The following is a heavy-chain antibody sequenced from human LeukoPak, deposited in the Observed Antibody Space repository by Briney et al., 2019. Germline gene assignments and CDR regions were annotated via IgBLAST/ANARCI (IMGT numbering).Heavy chain of an antibody. J-gene: IGHJ6*02. V-gene: IGHV3-23*01. CDR2: ISGSGGST. Sequence: GGSLRLSCAASGFTFSNYAMSWVRQAPGKGLEWVSAISGSGGSTYYADSVKGRFTISRDNSKNTLYLQMNSLRAEDTAVYYCAKKESRYCSSTSCLIGMDVWGQGTTVTVS. D-gene: IGHD2-2*01. CDR3: AKKESRYCSSTSCLIGMDV. CDR1: GFTFSNYA.